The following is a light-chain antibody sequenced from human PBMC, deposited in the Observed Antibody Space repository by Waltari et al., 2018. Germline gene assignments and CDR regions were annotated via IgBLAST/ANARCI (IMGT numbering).Light chain of an antibody. J-gene: IGLJ1*01. Sequence: QSALTQPASVSGTLGQSITLSCTGTTSDVGTYYLVPWYQQHTGKAPKLLICEVIKRPSAVSSRFSGSKSGNTASLTISGLQAEDEADYYCCSYAGRGTYVFGSGTKVTVL. CDR2: EVI. CDR3: CSYAGRGTYV. CDR1: TSDVGTYYL. V-gene: IGLV2-23*02.